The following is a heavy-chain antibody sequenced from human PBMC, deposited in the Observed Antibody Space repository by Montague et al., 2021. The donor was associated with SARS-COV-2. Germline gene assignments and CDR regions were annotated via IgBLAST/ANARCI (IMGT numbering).Heavy chain of an antibody. V-gene: IGHV4-34*01. D-gene: IGHD4-17*01. J-gene: IGHJ4*02. CDR2: INHSGST. CDR1: GGSFSGYY. Sequence: SETLSLTCAVYGGSFSGYYWSWFRQPPGKGLEWIGEINHSGSTNYNPSLKSRVTISVDTSKNQFSLKLSSVTAADTAVYYCAKYGDWFDYWGQGTLVTVSS. CDR3: AKYGDWFDY.